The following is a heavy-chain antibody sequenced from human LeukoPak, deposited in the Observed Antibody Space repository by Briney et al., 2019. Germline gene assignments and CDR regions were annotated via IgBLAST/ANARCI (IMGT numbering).Heavy chain of an antibody. CDR2: ISWDGDNT. J-gene: IGHJ4*02. CDR1: GFRFDDYA. Sequence: PGGSLRLSCATSGFRFDDYAMHWVRQAPGKGLEWVSLISWDGDNTYYTDSVKGRFTISRDNSKSSVYLQMDSLRAEDTALYYCAKDKWQYSSTWSVFDNWGQGTQVTVSS. CDR3: AKDKWQYSSTWSVFDN. D-gene: IGHD2-2*01. V-gene: IGHV3-43D*03.